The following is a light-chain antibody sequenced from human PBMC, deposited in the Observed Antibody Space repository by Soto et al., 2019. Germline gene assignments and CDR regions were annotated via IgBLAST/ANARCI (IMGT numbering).Light chain of an antibody. Sequence: QSVLTHPPSVSGAPGQRATISCTGSGFNSGAGYDVHGGQQLPGTARKLLIYANGNRPSWVADRLFGATSGTLVSLAITGLQADEEADYYCRLYDRSRSGYVLGTGTKVTVL. CDR3: RLYDRSRSGYV. V-gene: IGLV1-40*01. CDR2: ANG. J-gene: IGLJ1*01. CDR1: GFNSGAGYD.